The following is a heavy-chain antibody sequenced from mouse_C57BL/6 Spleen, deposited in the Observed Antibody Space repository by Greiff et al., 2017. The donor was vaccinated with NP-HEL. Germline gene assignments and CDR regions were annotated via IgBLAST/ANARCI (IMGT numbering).Heavy chain of an antibody. CDR3: ARHRDGLRYYAMDY. CDR1: GFSLTSYG. V-gene: IGHV2-6-1*01. CDR2: IWSDGST. D-gene: IGHD2-3*01. Sequence: VQLVESGPGLVAPSQSLSITCTVSGFSLTSYGVHWVRQPPGKGLEWLVVIWSDGSTTYNSALKSRLSISKDNSKSQVFLKMNSLQTDDTAMYYCARHRDGLRYYAMDYWGQGTSVTVSS. J-gene: IGHJ4*01.